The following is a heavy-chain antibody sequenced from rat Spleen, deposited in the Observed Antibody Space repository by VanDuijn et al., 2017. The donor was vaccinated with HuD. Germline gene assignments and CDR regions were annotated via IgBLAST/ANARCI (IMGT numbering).Heavy chain of an antibody. V-gene: IGHV5-19*01. CDR2: ISPSGGST. D-gene: IGHD1-12*02. CDR3: ATKTMMVLITTVHFDY. J-gene: IGHJ2*01. CDR1: GFTFSNYG. Sequence: EVQLVESGGGLVQPGRSLKLSCAASGFTFSNYGMHWIRQAPTKGLEWVASISPSGGSTYYRDSVKGRFTISRDNAKSTLYLQMDSLRSEDTATYYCATKTMMVLITTVHFDYWGQGVMVTVSS.